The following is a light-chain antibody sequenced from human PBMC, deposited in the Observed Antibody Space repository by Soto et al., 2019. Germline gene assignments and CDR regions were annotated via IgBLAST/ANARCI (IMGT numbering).Light chain of an antibody. V-gene: IGLV3-1*01. Sequence: SYELTQPPSVSVSPGQTASITCSGDKLGDKYAHWYQQKPGQSPMLVIYQNSKRPSGIPERFSGSNSGNTAALTISGTQAMDEADYYCQAWDSGTAAFGGGTQLTVL. J-gene: IGLJ2*01. CDR1: KLGDKY. CDR2: QNS. CDR3: QAWDSGTAA.